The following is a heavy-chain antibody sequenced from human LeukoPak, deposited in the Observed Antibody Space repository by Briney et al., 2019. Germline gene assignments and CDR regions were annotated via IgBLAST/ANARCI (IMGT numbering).Heavy chain of an antibody. Sequence: SGGSLRLSCAASGFNFRKYWMRWVRQVPGKGLVWVSEINPDGDYSGHSNSVRGRFTISRDNTKNTLYLQMTSLSAEDTAVYYCARSLGDWGQGTLVSVSS. V-gene: IGHV3-74*01. CDR1: GFNFRKYW. CDR3: ARSLGD. J-gene: IGHJ4*01. CDR2: INPDGDYS. D-gene: IGHD3-16*01.